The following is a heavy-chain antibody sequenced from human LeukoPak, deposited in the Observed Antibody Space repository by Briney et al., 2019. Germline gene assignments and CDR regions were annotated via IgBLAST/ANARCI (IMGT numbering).Heavy chain of an antibody. CDR3: ARSFWNHGAFDI. V-gene: IGHV4-38-2*01. J-gene: IGHJ3*02. CDR2: IYHSGST. Sequence: SETLSLTCAVSGYSISTGYHWGWVRQPPGKGLEWIGSIYHSGSTFYNSSLKSQVTISVDTSKNQYSLKLSSVTAADTAVYYCARSFWNHGAFDIWGQGTMVTVSS. D-gene: IGHD1-14*01. CDR1: GYSISTGYH.